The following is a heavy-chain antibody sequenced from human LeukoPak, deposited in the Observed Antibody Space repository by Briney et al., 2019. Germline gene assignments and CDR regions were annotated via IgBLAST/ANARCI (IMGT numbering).Heavy chain of an antibody. V-gene: IGHV4-34*01. Sequence: SETLSLTCAVYGGSFSGYYWSWTRQPPGKGREGIGEINHSGSTNYNPSLKSRVTISVGTSKNQFSLKLSSVTAADTAVYYCARGAYRTYYYGSGSALGGMDVWGKGTTVTVSS. J-gene: IGHJ6*04. CDR2: INHSGST. CDR1: GGSFSGYY. D-gene: IGHD3-10*01. CDR3: ARGAYRTYYYGSGSALGGMDV.